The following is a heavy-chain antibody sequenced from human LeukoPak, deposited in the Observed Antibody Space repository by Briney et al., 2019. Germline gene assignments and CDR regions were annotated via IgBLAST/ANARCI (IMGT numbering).Heavy chain of an antibody. CDR3: AEKSYDFWSGYYPPSGMDV. CDR2: ISGSGGST. D-gene: IGHD3-3*01. J-gene: IGHJ6*02. CDR1: GFTFSSYG. V-gene: IGHV3-23*01. Sequence: GGSLRLSCAASGFTFSSYGMHWVRQAPGKGLEWVSAISGSGGSTYYADSVKGRFTISRDNSKNTLYLQMNSLRAEDTAVYYCAEKSYDFWSGYYPPSGMDVWGQGTTVTVSS.